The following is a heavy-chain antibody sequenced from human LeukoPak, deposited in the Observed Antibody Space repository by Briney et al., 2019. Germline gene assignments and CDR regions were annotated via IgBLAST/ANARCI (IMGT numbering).Heavy chain of an antibody. Sequence: ASVKVSCKASGYTFTGYYMHWVRQAPGRGLEWIGWINPNSGGANYAQKFQGRVTMTRNTSISTAYMELSSLRSEDTAVYYCARGSVPPEAAAGTEFDYWGQGTLVTVSS. CDR1: GYTFTGYY. J-gene: IGHJ4*02. CDR2: INPNSGGA. D-gene: IGHD6-13*01. V-gene: IGHV1-2*02. CDR3: ARGSVPPEAAAGTEFDY.